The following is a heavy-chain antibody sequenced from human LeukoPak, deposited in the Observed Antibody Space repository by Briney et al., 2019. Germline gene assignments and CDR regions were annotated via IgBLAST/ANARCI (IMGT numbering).Heavy chain of an antibody. CDR3: ARLTSSWSFDY. CDR2: ISPDGSDT. D-gene: IGHD6-13*01. J-gene: IGHJ4*02. CDR1: GYTFTNYW. Sequence: KVSCKASGYTFTNYWIGWVRQMPGKGLEWMGIISPDGSDTRYSPSFQGQVTISADKSITTAYLQWSSLKASDTAMYYCARLTSSWSFDYWGQGTLVTVSS. V-gene: IGHV5-51*01.